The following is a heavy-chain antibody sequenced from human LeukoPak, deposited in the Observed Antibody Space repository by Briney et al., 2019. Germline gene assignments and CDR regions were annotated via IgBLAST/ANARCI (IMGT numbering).Heavy chain of an antibody. CDR2: IYYSGST. V-gene: IGHV4-59*12. J-gene: IGHJ6*02. Sequence: PSETLSLTCTVSGGSISSYYWSWIRQPPGKGLEWIGYIYYSGSTNYNPSLKSRVTISVDTSKNQFSLKLSSVTAADTAVYYCARDPGTGGSYSYYYGMDVWGQGTTVTVSS. CDR3: ARDPGTGGSYSYYYGMDV. D-gene: IGHD1-26*01. CDR1: GGSISSYY.